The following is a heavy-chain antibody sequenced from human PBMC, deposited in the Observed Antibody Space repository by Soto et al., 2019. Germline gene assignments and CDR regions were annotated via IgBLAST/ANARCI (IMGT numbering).Heavy chain of an antibody. CDR1: GYSFERYL. J-gene: IGHJ6*02. CDR3: ARRGRIPAAGTDYYYYGMDV. CDR2: IDPGDSDT. D-gene: IGHD6-13*01. Sequence: VESVNTSFKGSGYSFERYLIGWVRQMPCKGLWWMGIIDPGDSDTRYSPSFQGQVTISADKSIGTAYLQWSSLKASDTAMYYCARRGRIPAAGTDYYYYGMDVWGQGTTVTVS. V-gene: IGHV5-51*01.